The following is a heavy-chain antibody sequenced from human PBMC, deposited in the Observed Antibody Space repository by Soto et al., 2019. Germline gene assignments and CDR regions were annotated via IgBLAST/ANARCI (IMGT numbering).Heavy chain of an antibody. V-gene: IGHV4-38-2*02. CDR2: IHHSGST. Sequence: SETLSLTCAVSGYSISSGYYWGWIRQPPGKGLEWIGSIHHSGSTYYNPSLKSRVTISVDTSKNQFSLKLSSVTAADTAVYYCAREKSIAARPEDWFDPWGQGTLVAVSS. J-gene: IGHJ5*02. CDR1: GYSISSGYY. CDR3: AREKSIAARPEDWFDP. D-gene: IGHD6-6*01.